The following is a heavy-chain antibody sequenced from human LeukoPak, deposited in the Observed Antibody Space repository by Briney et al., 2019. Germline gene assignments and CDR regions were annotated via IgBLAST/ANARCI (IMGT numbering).Heavy chain of an antibody. CDR2: MDPNSGNT. J-gene: IGHJ4*02. Sequence: ASVTVSCMAYRYTFTSYDIKWVRQAPGQGLEWMGWMDPNSGNTGYAQKFQGRVTMTRNTSIGTAYMEVSSLRSEDTAMYSCARCWYDSSGYNTYWGQGTLVTVSS. CDR3: ARCWYDSSGYNTY. V-gene: IGHV1-8*01. D-gene: IGHD3-22*01. CDR1: RYTFTSYD.